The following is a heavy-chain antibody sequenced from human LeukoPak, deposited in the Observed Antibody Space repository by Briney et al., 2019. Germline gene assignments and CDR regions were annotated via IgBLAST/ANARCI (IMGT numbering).Heavy chain of an antibody. Sequence: PGGSLRLSCAASGFTLSSYGMHWVRQAPGKGLEWVAVISYDGSNKYYADSVKGRFTISRDNSKNTLYLQMNSLRAEDTAVYYCARHRGSQYYFDYWGQGTLVTVSS. D-gene: IGHD2-15*01. V-gene: IGHV3-30*03. J-gene: IGHJ4*02. CDR2: ISYDGSNK. CDR3: ARHRGSQYYFDY. CDR1: GFTLSSYG.